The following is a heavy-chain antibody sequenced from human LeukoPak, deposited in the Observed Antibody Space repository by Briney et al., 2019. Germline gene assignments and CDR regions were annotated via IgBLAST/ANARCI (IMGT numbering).Heavy chain of an antibody. CDR3: ARITYCGGDCSDWAV. Sequence: SSETLSLTCAVYGGSFSGDYWSWIRQPPGKGLEWIGDINHSGSTNYNPSLKSRVTISVDTSKNQFSLKVTSLTAADTAVYYCARITYCGGDCSDWAVWGQGTTVTVSS. CDR2: INHSGST. CDR1: GGSFSGDY. J-gene: IGHJ6*02. D-gene: IGHD2-21*02. V-gene: IGHV4-34*01.